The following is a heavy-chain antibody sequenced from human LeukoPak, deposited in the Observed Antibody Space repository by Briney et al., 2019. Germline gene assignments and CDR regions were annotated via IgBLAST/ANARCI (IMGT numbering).Heavy chain of an antibody. V-gene: IGHV5-51*01. D-gene: IGHD6-19*01. Sequence: GESLKISCKGSGYSFTNYWIGWVRQMPGKGLEWMGIIYPGDSDTRYSPSFQGKVTISADKSITTAYLQWSSLKASDTAMYYCATRYSTGWYDAFDIWGQGTMVTVSS. CDR1: GYSFTNYW. J-gene: IGHJ3*02. CDR3: ATRYSTGWYDAFDI. CDR2: IYPGDSDT.